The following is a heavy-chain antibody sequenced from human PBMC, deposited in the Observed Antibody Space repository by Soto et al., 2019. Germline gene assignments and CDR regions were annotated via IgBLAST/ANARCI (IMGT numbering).Heavy chain of an antibody. V-gene: IGHV4-34*01. J-gene: IGHJ6*03. CDR2: INDSGNI. D-gene: IGHD3-10*01. Sequence: WTWIRQTPEKGLEWIGEINDSGNINYNPSLKSRVTILVDTAKKQISLRLSSVTAADTAVYYCARGLILWFGELSRRGDYYYYMDVWGKGTTVTVSS. CDR3: ARGLILWFGELSRRGDYYYYMDV.